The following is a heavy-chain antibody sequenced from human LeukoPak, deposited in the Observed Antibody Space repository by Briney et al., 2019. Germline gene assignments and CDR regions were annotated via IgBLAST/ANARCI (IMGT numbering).Heavy chain of an antibody. J-gene: IGHJ3*02. V-gene: IGHV3-7*01. CDR2: IKQDGSER. D-gene: IGHD6-19*01. Sequence: GGSLRLSCATSGFTFSRHWMTWVRQAPGKGPEWVANIKQDGSERYYVHSVKGRFTISRDNAKNSLYLQMNSLRAEDTAVYYCARDIAVADWGAFDIWGQGTMVTVSS. CDR3: ARDIAVADWGAFDI. CDR1: GFTFSRHW.